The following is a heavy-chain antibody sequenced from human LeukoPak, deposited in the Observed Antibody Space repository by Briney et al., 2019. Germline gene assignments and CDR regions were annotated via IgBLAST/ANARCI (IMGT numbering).Heavy chain of an antibody. CDR1: GGSISRDY. CDR3: ARDFADTDTRTADVYYTDV. V-gene: IGHV4-59*01. D-gene: IGHD5-18*01. J-gene: IGHJ6*03. CDR2: IDYAGRT. Sequence: SETLSLTCTVSGGSISRDYWSWIRQPPGKGLEWIGYIDYAGRTNYNPSLKSRVTISVDTSKNQFSLKLSSVTAADTAVYYCARDFADTDTRTADVYYTDVWGKGTTVTVSS.